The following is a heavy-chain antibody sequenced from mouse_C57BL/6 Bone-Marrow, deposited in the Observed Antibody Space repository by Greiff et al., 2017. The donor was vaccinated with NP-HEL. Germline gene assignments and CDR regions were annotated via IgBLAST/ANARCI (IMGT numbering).Heavy chain of an antibody. J-gene: IGHJ3*01. CDR3: AIGPDSSGYDD. D-gene: IGHD3-2*02. Sequence: QVQLQQPGAELVKPGASVKVSCKASGYTFTSYWMHWVKQRPGQGLEWIGRIHPSDSDTNYNQKFKGKATLTVDKSSSTAYMQLSILTSEDSAVYYCAIGPDSSGYDDWGQGTLVTVSA. CDR2: IHPSDSDT. V-gene: IGHV1-74*01. CDR1: GYTFTSYW.